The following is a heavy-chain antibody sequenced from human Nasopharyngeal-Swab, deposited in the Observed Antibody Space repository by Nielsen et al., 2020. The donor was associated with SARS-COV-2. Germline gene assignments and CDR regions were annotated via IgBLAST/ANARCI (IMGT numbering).Heavy chain of an antibody. D-gene: IGHD6-19*01. Sequence: SLKISCAASGFTFDDYAMHWVRQVPGKGLDWVAGISWNSGADVYADSVEGRFTISRDNSKNTLYLQMNSLRAEDTAVYYCAKWDGAGFGFWGQGTLVTVSS. V-gene: IGHV3-9*01. CDR2: ISWNSGAD. CDR1: GFTFDDYA. J-gene: IGHJ4*02. CDR3: AKWDGAGFGF.